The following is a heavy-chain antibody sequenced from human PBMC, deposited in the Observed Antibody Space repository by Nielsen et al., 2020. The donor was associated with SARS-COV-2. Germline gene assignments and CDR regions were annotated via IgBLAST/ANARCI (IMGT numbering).Heavy chain of an antibody. Sequence: ASVKVSCKASGYTFTSYGISWVRQAHGQGLEWMGWSSTYTGDTKYAQKLQGRVTMTTDASTSTAYMELRSLRSDDTAVYFCARGSWNDVAYWGQGTLVTVSS. CDR1: GYTFTSYG. CDR3: ARGSWNDVAY. CDR2: SSTYTGDT. J-gene: IGHJ4*02. V-gene: IGHV1-18*01. D-gene: IGHD1-1*01.